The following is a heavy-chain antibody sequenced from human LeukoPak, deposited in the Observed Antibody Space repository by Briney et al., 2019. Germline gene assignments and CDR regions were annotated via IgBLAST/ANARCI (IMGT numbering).Heavy chain of an antibody. CDR3: AKRGVVIRVILVGFHKEAYYFDS. CDR1: GITLSNYG. J-gene: IGHJ4*02. Sequence: GGSLRLSCAVSGITLSNYGTTWVRQAPGKGLEWVAGISDTGGRTNYADSVKGRFTISRDNPKNTLYLQMNSLRAEDTAVYFCAKRGVVIRVILVGFHKEAYYFDSWGQGALVTVPS. D-gene: IGHD3-22*01. CDR2: ISDTGGRT. V-gene: IGHV3-23*01.